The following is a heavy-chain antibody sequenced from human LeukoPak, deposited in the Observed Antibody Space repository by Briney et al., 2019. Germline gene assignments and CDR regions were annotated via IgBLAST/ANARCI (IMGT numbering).Heavy chain of an antibody. CDR2: INSDESST. V-gene: IGHV3-74*01. CDR3: ASVEVIQYGMDV. D-gene: IGHD3-16*02. Sequence: VWALRLSCASSGFTFSRDWMYWVRQGPGKGLVGVSRINSDESSTSYADSVKGRFTISRDNAKNTLYLQMNSLRAEDTAVYYCASVEVIQYGMDVWGQGTTVTVSS. CDR1: GFTFSRDW. J-gene: IGHJ6*02.